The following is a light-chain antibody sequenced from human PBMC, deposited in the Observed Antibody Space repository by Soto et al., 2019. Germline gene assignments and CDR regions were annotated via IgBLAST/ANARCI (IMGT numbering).Light chain of an antibody. Sequence: QSVLTQPASVSGSPGQSITISFTGTRRDVGSYNLVSWYQQHPGKAPKLMIYEVSKRPSGVSNRFSGSKSGNTASLTISGLQAEDEADYYCCSYAGSSTYVFGTGTKVTDL. CDR3: CSYAGSSTYV. V-gene: IGLV2-23*02. CDR1: RRDVGSYNL. CDR2: EVS. J-gene: IGLJ1*01.